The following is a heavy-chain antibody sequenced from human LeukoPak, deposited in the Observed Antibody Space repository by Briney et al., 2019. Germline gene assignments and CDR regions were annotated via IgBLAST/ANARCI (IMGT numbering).Heavy chain of an antibody. CDR3: ARERGRGRDSPWFDY. D-gene: IGHD1-26*01. CDR1: GFIVSGDF. Sequence: GGSLRLSCAASGFIVSGDFMSWVRQAPGKGLEWVSVIYSDGSTYYADSVKGRFTISRDNSKNTLDLQMTGLRAEDTAVYYCARERGRGRDSPWFDYWGQGTLVTVSP. V-gene: IGHV3-53*01. J-gene: IGHJ4*02. CDR2: IYSDGST.